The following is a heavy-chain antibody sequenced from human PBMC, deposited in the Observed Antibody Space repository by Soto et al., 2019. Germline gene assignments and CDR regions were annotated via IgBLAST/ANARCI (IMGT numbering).Heavy chain of an antibody. Sequence: LRLSCAACGFTFSSYEMNWVRQAPGKTLEWVSYISSAGDSSYYADSVKSRFTISRDNAKNSLYLQMNSLRVEDTAVYYCARVYCSTTTCHVQAFDSWGQGTLATVSS. D-gene: IGHD2-2*01. CDR2: ISSAGDSS. CDR1: GFTFSSYE. CDR3: ARVYCSTTTCHVQAFDS. V-gene: IGHV3-48*03. J-gene: IGHJ4*02.